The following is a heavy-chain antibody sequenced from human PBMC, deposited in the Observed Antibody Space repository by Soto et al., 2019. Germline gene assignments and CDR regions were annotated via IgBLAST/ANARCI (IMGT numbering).Heavy chain of an antibody. CDR3: TGRVIPAAGTWFDH. CDR1: GFTFGDYA. CDR2: IRSKAYGGTT. Sequence: PGGSLRLSCTASGFTFGDYAMSWFRQAPGKGLEWVGFIRSKAYGGTTEYAASVKGRFTISRDDSKSIAYLQMNSLKTEDTAVYYCTGRVIPAAGTWFDHWGQGTLVTVSS. D-gene: IGHD6-13*01. J-gene: IGHJ5*02. V-gene: IGHV3-49*03.